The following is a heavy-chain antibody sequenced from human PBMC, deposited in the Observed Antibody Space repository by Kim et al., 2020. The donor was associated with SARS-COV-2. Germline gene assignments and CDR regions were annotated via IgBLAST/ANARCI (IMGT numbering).Heavy chain of an antibody. J-gene: IGHJ4*02. Sequence: SETLSLTCTVSGGSISSSSYYWGWIRQPPGKGLEWIGSIYYSGSTYYNPSLKSRVTISVDTSKNQFSLKLSSVTAADTAVYYCARLSSRFLEWSTIDYWGQGTLVTVSS. D-gene: IGHD3-3*01. V-gene: IGHV4-39*01. CDR2: IYYSGST. CDR3: ARLSSRFLEWSTIDY. CDR1: GGSISSSSYY.